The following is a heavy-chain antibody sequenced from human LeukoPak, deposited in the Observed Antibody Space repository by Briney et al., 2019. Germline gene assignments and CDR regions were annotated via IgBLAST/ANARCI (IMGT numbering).Heavy chain of an antibody. Sequence: AASVKVSCKASGYTFTGYYMHWVRQAPGQGLEWMGWINPNSGGTNYAQKFQGRVTMTRDTSISTAYTELSRLRSDDTAVYYCAREEARVSALVGYWGQGTLVTVSS. J-gene: IGHJ4*02. CDR3: AREEARVSALVGY. CDR1: GYTFTGYY. D-gene: IGHD1-26*01. V-gene: IGHV1-2*02. CDR2: INPNSGGT.